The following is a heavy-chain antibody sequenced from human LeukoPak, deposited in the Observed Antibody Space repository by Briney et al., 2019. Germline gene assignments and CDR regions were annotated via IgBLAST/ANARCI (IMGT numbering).Heavy chain of an antibody. CDR2: IISKADGGAT. CDR3: TTELYGGPDN. CDR1: GFIFSNAW. D-gene: IGHD3-10*01. J-gene: IGHJ4*02. Sequence: TGGSLRLSCAASGFIFSNAWMSWVRQAPGKGLEWVGRIISKADGGATQYAAPVKGRFTVSRDDSKRTLYLQMNSLKTEDTAIYYCTTELYGGPDNWGQGTLVTVSS. V-gene: IGHV3-15*01.